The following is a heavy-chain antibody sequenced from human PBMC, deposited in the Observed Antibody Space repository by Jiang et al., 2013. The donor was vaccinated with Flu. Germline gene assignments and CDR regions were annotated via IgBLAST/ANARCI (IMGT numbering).Heavy chain of an antibody. Sequence: GAEVKKPGASVKVSCKASGYPFKTYALHWVRQAPGQKLEWMGWINVGNGNTKKSQKIQDRVTITRDTSATTAYMELSGLTSEDTAVYYCARDPYCTSVNCQNYYFDYWGQGTLVTVSS. CDR1: GYPFKTYA. V-gene: IGHV1-3*01. CDR2: INVGNGNT. D-gene: IGHD2-8*02. J-gene: IGHJ4*02. CDR3: ARDPYCTSVNCQNYYFDY.